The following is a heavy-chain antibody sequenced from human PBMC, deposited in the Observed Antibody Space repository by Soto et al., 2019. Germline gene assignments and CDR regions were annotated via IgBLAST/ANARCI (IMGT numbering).Heavy chain of an antibody. CDR3: TRGGYWRFDH. J-gene: IGHJ4*02. Sequence: PSETLSLTCDVSSGSITTNHAWSWVRQPPGKGLEWIGEIYHSGSTTYTPSLKSRVTLSVDKAKNQFSLTLTSVTTADTAVYYCTRGGYWRFDHWGQG. CDR1: SGSITTNHA. D-gene: IGHD1-26*01. CDR2: IYHSGST. V-gene: IGHV4-4*02.